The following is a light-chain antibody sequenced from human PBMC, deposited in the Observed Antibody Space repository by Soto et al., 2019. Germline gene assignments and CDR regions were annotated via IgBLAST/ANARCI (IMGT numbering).Light chain of an antibody. CDR3: QQYNNWPYT. CDR2: GAS. J-gene: IGKJ2*01. V-gene: IGKV3-15*01. Sequence: EIVMTQSPASLSVPPGERATLSCRASQSVSSNFAWYLQKPGQAPRLLIYGASTRATAVPARFTASGSGTEFTLTISSLQSEDVAIYFCQQYNNWPYTFGQGTKVDIK. CDR1: QSVSSN.